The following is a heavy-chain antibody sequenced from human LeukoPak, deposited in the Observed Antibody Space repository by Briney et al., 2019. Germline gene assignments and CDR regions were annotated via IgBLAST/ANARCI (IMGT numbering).Heavy chain of an antibody. J-gene: IGHJ4*02. Sequence: RGSLSLSCAGSGFTLSNYWMNWVRQAPGKGLEWVANINQDGSEKFYVDSVKGRFTISRDNAKLYMQMNSLRAEDTAVYYCARGKYTSSWFSSRDWGQGSLVTVSS. D-gene: IGHD6-13*01. V-gene: IGHV3-7*01. CDR3: ARGKYTSSWFSSRD. CDR2: INQDGSEK. CDR1: GFTLSNYW.